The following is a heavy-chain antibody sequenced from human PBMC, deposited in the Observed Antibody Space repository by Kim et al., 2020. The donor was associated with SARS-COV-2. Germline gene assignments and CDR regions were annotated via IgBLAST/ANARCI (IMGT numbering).Heavy chain of an antibody. D-gene: IGHD5-18*01. V-gene: IGHV3-21*01. CDR2: ISSSSSYI. Sequence: GSLRLSCAASGFTFSSYSMNWVRQATGKGLEWVSSISSSSSYIYYADSVKGRFTISRDNAKNSLYLQMNSLRAEDTAVYYCARGRRYSYGSDYWGQGTLVTVSS. J-gene: IGHJ4*02. CDR3: ARGRRYSYGSDY. CDR1: GFTFSSYS.